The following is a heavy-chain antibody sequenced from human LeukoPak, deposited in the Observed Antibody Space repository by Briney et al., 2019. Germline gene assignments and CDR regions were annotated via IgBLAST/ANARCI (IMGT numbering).Heavy chain of an antibody. CDR3: ARDKSSGSYWYYFDY. D-gene: IGHD1-26*01. J-gene: IGHJ4*02. CDR1: GFTFSSYG. V-gene: IGHV3-33*01. Sequence: GGSLRLSCAASGFTFSSYGMHWVRQAPGKGLEWVAVIWYDGSNKYYADSVKGRFTISRDNSKNTLYLQMNSLRAEGTAVYYCARDKSSGSYWYYFDYWGQGTLVTVSS. CDR2: IWYDGSNK.